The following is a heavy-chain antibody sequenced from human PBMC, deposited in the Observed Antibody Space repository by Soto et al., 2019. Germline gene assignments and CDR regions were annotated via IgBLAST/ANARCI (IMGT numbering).Heavy chain of an antibody. D-gene: IGHD3-3*01. CDR3: ARAKIFGGANEY. V-gene: IGHV4-59*01. Sequence: SETLSLTCTVSGGSISSYYWIWIRQPPGKGLEWIGYIYYSGSTNYNPSLKSRVTISVDTSKNQFSLKLSSVTAADTAVYYCARAKIFGGANEYWGQGTLVTVSS. CDR1: GGSISSYY. CDR2: IYYSGST. J-gene: IGHJ4*02.